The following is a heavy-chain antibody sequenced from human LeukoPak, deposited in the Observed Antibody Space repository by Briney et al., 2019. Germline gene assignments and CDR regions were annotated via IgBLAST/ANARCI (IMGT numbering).Heavy chain of an antibody. CDR1: GYSFTNYW. CDR2: IYPGDSDT. D-gene: IGHD3-10*01. V-gene: IGHV5-51*01. J-gene: IGHJ4*02. Sequence: GESLKISCKASGYSFTNYWIGWVRQMPGKGREWMGIIYPGDSDTRYRPSFQRQVTISAAKSISTAYLQWSSLRASDTAMYYCARHTDYYGSGSYTSRPIDYWGQGTLVTVSS. CDR3: ARHTDYYGSGSYTSRPIDY.